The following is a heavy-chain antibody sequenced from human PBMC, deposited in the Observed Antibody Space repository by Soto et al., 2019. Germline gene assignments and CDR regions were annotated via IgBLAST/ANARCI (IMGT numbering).Heavy chain of an antibody. D-gene: IGHD6-19*01. CDR3: ARDGDSSGWYYYYGMDV. Sequence: QVQLVESGGGVVQPGRSLRLSCAASGFTFSSYGMHWVRQAPGKGLEWVAVIWYDGSNKYYADSVKGGFTISRDNSKNTLYLQRNSPRAEDTAVYYCARDGDSSGWYYYYGMDVWGQGTTVTVSS. J-gene: IGHJ6*02. CDR2: IWYDGSNK. V-gene: IGHV3-33*01. CDR1: GFTFSSYG.